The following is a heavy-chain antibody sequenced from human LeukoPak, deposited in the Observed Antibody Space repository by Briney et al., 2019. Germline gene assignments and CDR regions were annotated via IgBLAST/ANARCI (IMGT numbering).Heavy chain of an antibody. D-gene: IGHD3-22*01. Sequence: ASVKVSCKASGYTFTSYGISWVRQAPGQGLEWMGWISAYNGNTNYAQKLQGRVTMTTDTSTSTAYMELRSLRSDDTAVYYCATTLDNYDSSVLRIGAFDIWGQGTMVTVSS. CDR2: ISAYNGNT. J-gene: IGHJ3*02. CDR1: GYTFTSYG. V-gene: IGHV1-18*01. CDR3: ATTLDNYDSSVLRIGAFDI.